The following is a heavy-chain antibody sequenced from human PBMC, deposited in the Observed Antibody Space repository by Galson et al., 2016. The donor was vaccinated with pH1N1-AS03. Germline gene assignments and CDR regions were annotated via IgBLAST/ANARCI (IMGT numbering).Heavy chain of an antibody. CDR3: ARAHYNADYVPDF. V-gene: IGHV1-18*04. D-gene: IGHD4-17*01. CDR2: ISAYSGDT. Sequence: SVKVSCKASGYSFPTYSFNWVRQAPGQGLEWLGWISAYSGDTHHARKFQARVTLTTDTSTSTAYMELRSLTSDDTAVYYCARAHYNADYVPDFWGQGTLVTVSS. CDR1: GYSFPTYS. J-gene: IGHJ4*02.